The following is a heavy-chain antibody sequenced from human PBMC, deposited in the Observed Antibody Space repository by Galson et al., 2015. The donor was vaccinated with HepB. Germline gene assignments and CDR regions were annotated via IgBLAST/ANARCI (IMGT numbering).Heavy chain of an antibody. CDR2: ISSSSSYI. D-gene: IGHD5-18*01. CDR3: HGAMAIYYYYGMDV. J-gene: IGHJ6*02. Sequence: SLRLSCAASGFTFSSYSMNWVRQAPGKGLEWVSSISSSSSYIYYADSVKGRFTISRDNAKNSLYLQMNSLRAEDTAVYYCHGAMAIYYYYGMDVWGQGTTVTVSS. V-gene: IGHV3-21*01. CDR1: GFTFSSYS.